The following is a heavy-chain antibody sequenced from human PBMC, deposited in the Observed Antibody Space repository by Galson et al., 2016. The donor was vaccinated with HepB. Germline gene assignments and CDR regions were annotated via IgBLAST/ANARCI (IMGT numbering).Heavy chain of an antibody. D-gene: IGHD3-16*02. J-gene: IGHJ5*02. CDR3: AREATAGNYRLGFKSNWFDP. Sequence: SETLSLTCAVSGGSISSSNWWSWGRQTPDKGLEWIGEISHSGSTNYNPSLQSRVTISLDTSKNQFSLKLRSVTAADTAMYYCAREATAGNYRLGFKSNWFDPWGQGTLVTVSS. V-gene: IGHV4-4*02. CDR2: ISHSGST. CDR1: GGSISSSNW.